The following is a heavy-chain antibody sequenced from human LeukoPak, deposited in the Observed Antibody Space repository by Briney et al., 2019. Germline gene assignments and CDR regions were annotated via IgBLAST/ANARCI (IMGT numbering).Heavy chain of an antibody. CDR3: AWMAYGDYVLDY. Sequence: SETLSLTCTVSGCSISSYYWSWIRQPPGKGLEWIGYIYYTGGTNYNPSLKSRVTISVDTSKNQFSLRVSSLSAADTAVYYCAWMAYGDYVLDYWGQGTLVTVSS. D-gene: IGHD4-17*01. V-gene: IGHV4-59*12. J-gene: IGHJ4*02. CDR2: IYYTGGT. CDR1: GCSISSYY.